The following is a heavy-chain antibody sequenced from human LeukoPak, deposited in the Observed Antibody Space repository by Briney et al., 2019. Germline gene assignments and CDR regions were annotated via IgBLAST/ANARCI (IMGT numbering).Heavy chain of an antibody. CDR2: IYSGGST. D-gene: IGHD2-15*01. Sequence: GGSLRLSCAASGFTVSSNYMSWVRQAPGKGLEWVSVIYSGGSTYYADSVKGRFTISRDNSKNTLYLQMNSLRAEDTAVYYCAREGIGSYYFDYWGQGILVTVSS. CDR3: AREGIGSYYFDY. CDR1: GFTVSSNY. V-gene: IGHV3-66*01. J-gene: IGHJ4*02.